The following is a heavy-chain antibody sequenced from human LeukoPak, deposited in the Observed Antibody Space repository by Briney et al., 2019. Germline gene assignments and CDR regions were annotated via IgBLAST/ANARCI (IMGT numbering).Heavy chain of an antibody. J-gene: IGHJ1*01. D-gene: IGHD4-17*01. CDR1: GSTLSGSA. CDR2: IRSKAKNYAT. Sequence: PGGSLRLSCAASGSTLSGSAMHWVRQASGRGLEWVGRIRSKAKNYATAYVASVKGRFSVSRDDSKNTAYLQMNSLKTEDTGVYYCTRADDYDDYERHFQDWGQGTLVTVSS. V-gene: IGHV3-73*01. CDR3: TRADDYDDYERHFQD.